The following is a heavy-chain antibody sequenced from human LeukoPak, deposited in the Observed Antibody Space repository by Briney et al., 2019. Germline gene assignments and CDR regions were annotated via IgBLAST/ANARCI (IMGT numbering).Heavy chain of an antibody. CDR2: IYSGGST. Sequence: PGGSLRLSCAASGFSVSSNFMSWVRQAPGKGLEWVSVIYSGGSTYYADSVKGRFTISRDIPKNTLYLQMNSLRAEDTAVYYCARDVVSGYYTFDYWGQGTLVTVSS. D-gene: IGHD3-22*01. V-gene: IGHV3-53*01. J-gene: IGHJ4*02. CDR1: GFSVSSNF. CDR3: ARDVVSGYYTFDY.